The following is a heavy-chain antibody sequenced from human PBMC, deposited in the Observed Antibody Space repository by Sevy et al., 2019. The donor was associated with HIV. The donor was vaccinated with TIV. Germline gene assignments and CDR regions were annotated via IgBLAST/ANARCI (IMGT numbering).Heavy chain of an antibody. D-gene: IGHD3-3*01. CDR1: GFTFDDYA. Sequence: GGSLRLSCAASGFTFDDYAMHWVRQVPGKGLEWVSGISWNSNSIGYADSVKGRVTISRDNAKKSLYLQMNSLRTEDXXXXXXXXXXDPDYDFWSGIDHYYYAMDVWGQGTTVTVSS. CDR3: XXXXDPDYDFWSGIDHYYYAMDV. V-gene: IGHV3-9*01. J-gene: IGHJ6*02. CDR2: ISWNSNSI.